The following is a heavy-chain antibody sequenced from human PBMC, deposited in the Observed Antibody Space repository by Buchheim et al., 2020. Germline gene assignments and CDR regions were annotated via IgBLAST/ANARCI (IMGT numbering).Heavy chain of an antibody. Sequence: EVQLLESGGGLVQPGGSLRLSCAASGFTSNTHATMRWVRQAPGKGLEWVSTFAKSGNTYYAASVKGRFTISRDSSKNTVYLQMSSLRADDTAVYYCASGLTGYLFDYWGQGTL. CDR2: FAKSGNT. J-gene: IGHJ4*02. CDR1: GFTSNTHA. CDR3: ASGLTGYLFDY. D-gene: IGHD3-9*01. V-gene: IGHV3-23*01.